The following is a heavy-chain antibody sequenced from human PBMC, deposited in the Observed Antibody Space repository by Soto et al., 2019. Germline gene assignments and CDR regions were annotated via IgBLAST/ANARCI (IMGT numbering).Heavy chain of an antibody. CDR2: ISGSGGST. Sequence: EVQLLESGGGLVQPGGSPRLSCAASGFTFSSYAMSWVRQAPGKGLEWVSAISGSGGSTYYADSVKGRFTISRDNSKNTLYLQMNSLRAEDTAVYYCAKDEANYDILTGYSAIDYWGQGTLVTVSS. J-gene: IGHJ4*02. D-gene: IGHD3-9*01. CDR1: GFTFSSYA. CDR3: AKDEANYDILTGYSAIDY. V-gene: IGHV3-23*01.